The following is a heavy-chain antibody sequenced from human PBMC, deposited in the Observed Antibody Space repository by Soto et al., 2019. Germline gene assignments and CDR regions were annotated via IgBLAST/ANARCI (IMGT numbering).Heavy chain of an antibody. V-gene: IGHV3-30-3*01. CDR1: GFTFSSYA. J-gene: IGHJ4*02. Sequence: GGSLRLSCAASGFTFSSYAMHWVRQAPGKGLEWVAVISYDGSNKYYADSVKGRFTISRDNSKNTLYLQMNSLRAEDTAVYYCARAPYNWNVLDYWGQGTLVTVSS. CDR3: ARAPYNWNVLDY. CDR2: ISYDGSNK. D-gene: IGHD1-20*01.